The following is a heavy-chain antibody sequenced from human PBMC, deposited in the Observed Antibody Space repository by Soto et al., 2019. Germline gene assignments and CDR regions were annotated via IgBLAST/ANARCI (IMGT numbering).Heavy chain of an antibody. CDR2: ISGSGGST. CDR3: AKINWVTTRLFDY. CDR1: GFTFSSYA. Sequence: GGSLRVSCAASGFTFSSYAMSWVRQAPGKGLEWVSAISGSGGSTYYADSVKGRFTISRDNSKNTLYLQMNSLRAEDTAVYYCAKINWVTTRLFDYCGQGTLVTVSS. V-gene: IGHV3-23*01. J-gene: IGHJ4*02. D-gene: IGHD4-17*01.